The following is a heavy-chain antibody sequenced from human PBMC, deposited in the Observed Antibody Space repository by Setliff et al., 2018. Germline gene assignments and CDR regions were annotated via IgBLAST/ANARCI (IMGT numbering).Heavy chain of an antibody. J-gene: IGHJ6*02. V-gene: IGHV4-59*01. Sequence: PSETLSLTCTVSGGSISPYFWSWIRQSPGKGPEWIGYIYHNGNTNFNPSLKTRVTMSVDTSKNQFALNLRSVTAADSAVYYCARDRTAYSYGLDVWGQGTPVTVSS. CDR2: IYHNGNT. CDR3: ARDRTAYSYGLDV. CDR1: GGSISPYF. D-gene: IGHD5-18*01.